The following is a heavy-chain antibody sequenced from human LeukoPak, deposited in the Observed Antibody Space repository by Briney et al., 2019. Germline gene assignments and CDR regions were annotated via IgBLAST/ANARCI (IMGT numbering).Heavy chain of an antibody. D-gene: IGHD3-22*01. CDR1: GFRFNTYW. V-gene: IGHV3-30*03. CDR2: ISYDGSNK. Sequence: GGSLRLSCVASGFRFNTYWMSWVRQAPGKGLEWVAVISYDGSNKYYADSVKGRFTISRDNSKNTLYLQMNSLRAEDTAVYYCASQYYYDSSGYYVDAFDIWGQGTMVTVSS. J-gene: IGHJ3*02. CDR3: ASQYYYDSSGYYVDAFDI.